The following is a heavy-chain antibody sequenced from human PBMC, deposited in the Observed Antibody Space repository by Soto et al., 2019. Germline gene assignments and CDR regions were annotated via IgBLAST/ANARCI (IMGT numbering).Heavy chain of an antibody. CDR1: GYTFTSYG. J-gene: IGHJ6*02. CDR3: ARGHVLRFLEWLPHYYYGMDV. V-gene: IGHV1-18*01. CDR2: ISAYNGNT. D-gene: IGHD3-3*01. Sequence: ASVKVSCKASGYTFTSYGISWVRQAPGQGLEWMGWISAYNGNTNYAQKLQGRVTMTTDTSTSTAYMELRSLRSDDTAVYYCARGHVLRFLEWLPHYYYGMDVWGQGTTVTVYS.